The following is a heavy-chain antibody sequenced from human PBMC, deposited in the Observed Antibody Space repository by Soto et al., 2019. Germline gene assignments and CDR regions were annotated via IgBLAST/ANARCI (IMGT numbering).Heavy chain of an antibody. V-gene: IGHV4-31*03. D-gene: IGHD3-10*01. J-gene: IGHJ5*02. CDR3: ARSVTP. CDR2: IYYSGST. Sequence: QVQLQESGPGLVKPSQTLSLTCTVSGGSISSGGYYWSWTRQHPGKGLEWIGYIYYSGSTSYNPSPXSXXTISVDTSKNQFSLKLSSVTAADTAVYYCARSVTPWGQGTLVTVSS. CDR1: GGSISSGGYY.